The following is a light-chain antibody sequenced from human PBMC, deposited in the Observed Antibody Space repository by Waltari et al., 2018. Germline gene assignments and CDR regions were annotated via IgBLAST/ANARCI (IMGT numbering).Light chain of an antibody. CDR2: EVS. CDR1: DSDVGAYDF. J-gene: IGLJ1*01. V-gene: IGLV2-14*01. Sequence: QSDLTQSASVSGSPGQSITISCPGPDSDVGAYDFVSWYQQHPGKAPHPIIYEVSNRPSGISNRFSASKSGNTASLTIAGLQAEDEADYYCSSYTTSSAPGVFGTGTRVTVL. CDR3: SSYTTSSAPGV.